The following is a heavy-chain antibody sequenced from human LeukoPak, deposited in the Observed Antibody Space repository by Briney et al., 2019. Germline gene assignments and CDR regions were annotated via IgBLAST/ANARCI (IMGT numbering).Heavy chain of an antibody. CDR3: ARVGSWTFDY. CDR1: GGSISSYH. Sequence: SETLSLTCTVSGGSISSYHWSWIRQPPGKGLEWIGYIYYSGSTNYNPSLKSRVTISIDTSKNQFSLRLSSVTAADTAVYYCARVGSWTFDYWGQGTLVTASS. V-gene: IGHV4-59*01. J-gene: IGHJ4*02. CDR2: IYYSGST. D-gene: IGHD3/OR15-3a*01.